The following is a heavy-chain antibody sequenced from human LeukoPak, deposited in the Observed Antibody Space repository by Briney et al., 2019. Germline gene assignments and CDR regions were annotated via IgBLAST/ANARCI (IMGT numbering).Heavy chain of an antibody. CDR2: IIPIFGTA. Sequence: ASVKVSCKASGGTFSSYAISWVRQAPGQGLEWMGGIIPIFGTANYAQRFQGRVTITTDESTSTAYMELSSLRSEDTAVYYCARVVTPHRNWFDPWGQGTLVTVSS. J-gene: IGHJ5*02. D-gene: IGHD4-11*01. V-gene: IGHV1-69*05. CDR3: ARVVTPHRNWFDP. CDR1: GGTFSSYA.